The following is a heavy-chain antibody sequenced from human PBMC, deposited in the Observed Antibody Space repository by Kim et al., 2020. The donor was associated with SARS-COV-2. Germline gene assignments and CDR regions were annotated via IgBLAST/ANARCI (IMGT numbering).Heavy chain of an antibody. Sequence: GGSLTLSCAASGFTFSSYEMNWVRQAPGKGLEWVSYISSSGSTIYYADSVKGRFTISRDNAKNSLYLQMNSLRAEDTAVYYCARVGGEQWLVGYYYYYGMDVWGQGTTVTVSS. CDR3: ARVGGEQWLVGYYYYYGMDV. J-gene: IGHJ6*02. CDR1: GFTFSSYE. D-gene: IGHD6-19*01. V-gene: IGHV3-48*03. CDR2: ISSSGSTI.